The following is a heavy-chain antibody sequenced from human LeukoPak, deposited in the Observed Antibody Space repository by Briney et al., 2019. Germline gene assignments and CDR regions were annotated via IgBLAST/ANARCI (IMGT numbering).Heavy chain of an antibody. V-gene: IGHV3-21*01. J-gene: IGHJ4*02. D-gene: IGHD4-17*01. Sequence: GGSLRLSCAASGFTFSSYSMNWVRQAPGKGLEWVSSISSSSSYIYYTNSVKGRFTISRDNAKNSLYLQMNSLRAEDTAVYYCARVSDFGDYFDYWGQGTLVTVSS. CDR2: ISSSSSYI. CDR3: ARVSDFGDYFDY. CDR1: GFTFSSYS.